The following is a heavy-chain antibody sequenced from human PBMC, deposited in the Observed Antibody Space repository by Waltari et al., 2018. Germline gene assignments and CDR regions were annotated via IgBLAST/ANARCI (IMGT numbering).Heavy chain of an antibody. D-gene: IGHD2-21*01. CDR3: AKEGLGGERKFEY. V-gene: IGHV3-21*06. CDR1: GFMFSRYS. Sequence: EVQLVESGGGLVQPGGSLRLSCVASGFMFSRYSMNWFRLAPGKGLELVSSISGDNSYTYYSGSVKGRFTISRDNAKNSLFLQMNGLRNEDTAIYYCAKEGLGGERKFEYWGKG. J-gene: IGHJ4*02. CDR2: ISGDNSYT.